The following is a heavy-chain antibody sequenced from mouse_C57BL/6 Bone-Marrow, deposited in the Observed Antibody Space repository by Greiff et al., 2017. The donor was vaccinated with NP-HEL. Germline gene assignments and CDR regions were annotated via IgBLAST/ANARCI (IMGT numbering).Heavy chain of an antibody. Sequence: EVKVVESGEGLVKPGGSLKLSCAASGFTFSSYAMSWVRQTPEKRLEWVAYISSGGDYIYYADTVKGRFTISRDNARNTLYLQMSSLKSEDTAMYYCTRGGGGYYPFAYWGQGTLVTVSA. V-gene: IGHV5-9-1*02. J-gene: IGHJ3*01. D-gene: IGHD2-3*01. CDR1: GFTFSSYA. CDR3: TRGGGGYYPFAY. CDR2: ISSGGDYI.